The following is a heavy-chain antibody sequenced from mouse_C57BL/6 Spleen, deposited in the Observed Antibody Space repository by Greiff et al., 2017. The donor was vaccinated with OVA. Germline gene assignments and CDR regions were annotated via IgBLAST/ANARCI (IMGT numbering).Heavy chain of an antibody. J-gene: IGHJ2*01. Sequence: VQLQQSGAELVKPGASVKLSCTASGFNIKDYYMHWVKQRTEQGLEWIGRIDPEDGETKDAPKFQGKATITADTSSNTAYLQLSSLTSEDTAVYYCARIITTVVADFDYWGQGTTLTVSS. CDR3: ARIITTVVADFDY. V-gene: IGHV14-2*01. CDR1: GFNIKDYY. CDR2: IDPEDGET. D-gene: IGHD1-1*01.